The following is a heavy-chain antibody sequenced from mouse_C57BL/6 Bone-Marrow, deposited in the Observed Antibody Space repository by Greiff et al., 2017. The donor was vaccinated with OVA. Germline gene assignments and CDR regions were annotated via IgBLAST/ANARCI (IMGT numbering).Heavy chain of an antibody. CDR2: IDPENGDT. D-gene: IGHD1-1*01. Sequence: VQLQQSGAELVRPGASVKLSCTASGFNIKDDYMHWVKQRPEQGLEWIGWIDPENGDTEYASKFQGKATIPADTSSNTAYLQLSRLTSEDTAVYYCTTITTVVAPDYWGQGTTLTVSS. J-gene: IGHJ2*01. CDR1: GFNIKDDY. V-gene: IGHV14-4*01. CDR3: TTITTVVAPDY.